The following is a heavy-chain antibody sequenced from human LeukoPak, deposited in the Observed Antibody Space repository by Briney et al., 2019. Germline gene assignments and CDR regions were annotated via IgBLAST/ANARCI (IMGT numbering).Heavy chain of an antibody. Sequence: GGSLRLSCAASGFTFSSYAMHWVRQAPGKGLEWVAVISYDGSNKYYADSVKGRFTISRDNSKNTLYLQMNSLRAEDTAVYYCARIDWGQFEYWGQGSLVTVSS. CDR2: ISYDGSNK. D-gene: IGHD2-21*01. J-gene: IGHJ4*02. CDR3: ARIDWGQFEY. CDR1: GFTFSSYA. V-gene: IGHV3-30-3*01.